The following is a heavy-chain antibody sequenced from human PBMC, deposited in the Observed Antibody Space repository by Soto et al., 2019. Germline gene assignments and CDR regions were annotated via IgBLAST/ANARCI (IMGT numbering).Heavy chain of an antibody. CDR1: GYTFTSYD. CDR3: ARVWLVNDY. D-gene: IGHD5-12*01. J-gene: IGHJ4*02. CDR2: ISGYNDNT. V-gene: IGHV1-18*01. Sequence: ASVKVSCKASGYTFTSYDMHWVRQAPGQRLEWMGWISGYNDNTNYAQKFQGRVTMTTDTSTSTAYMGLWNLRPDGTAVYYCARVWLVNDYWGQGTLVTVSS.